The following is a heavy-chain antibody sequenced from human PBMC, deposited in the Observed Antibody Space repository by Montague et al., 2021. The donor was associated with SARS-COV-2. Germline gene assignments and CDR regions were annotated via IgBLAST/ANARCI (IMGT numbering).Heavy chain of an antibody. J-gene: IGHJ4*02. D-gene: IGHD5-24*01. CDR3: AKDREVATGGLYYFDY. V-gene: IGHV3-23*01. CDR1: GFTFRNYA. CDR2: ISGSADIT. Sequence: SLRLSCAASGFTFRNYAMIWVRQAPGKGLEWVSGISGSADITYYADSVKGRFTISRDNSKNTLYLQMSSPRAGDTAVDYCAKDREVATGGLYYFDYWGQGTLVTVSS.